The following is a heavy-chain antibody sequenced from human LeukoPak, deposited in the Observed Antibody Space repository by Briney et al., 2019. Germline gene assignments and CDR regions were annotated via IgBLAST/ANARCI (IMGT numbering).Heavy chain of an antibody. Sequence: SLKVSCKSSGGTFSIYAIRCVRPAPGQGLGWMGRIIPILGIANYAQKFKGRVTITADKSTSTAYMELSSLRSEDTAVYYCASGSYYGYYGMDVWGQGTTVTVSS. CDR1: GGTFSIYA. D-gene: IGHD1-26*01. V-gene: IGHV1-69*04. J-gene: IGHJ6*02. CDR2: IIPILGIA. CDR3: ASGSYYGYYGMDV.